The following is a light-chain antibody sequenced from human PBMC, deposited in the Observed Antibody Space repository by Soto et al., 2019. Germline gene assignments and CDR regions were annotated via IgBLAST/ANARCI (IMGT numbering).Light chain of an antibody. V-gene: IGKV1-9*01. CDR3: QQLNSYPLT. J-gene: IGKJ4*01. Sequence: DIQLTQSPSFLSASVGDRVTITCRASQGISSYLAWYQQKPGNAPKLLIYAASTFQSGVPSRFSGSGSGTEFTHTISSLQPEDFATYYCQQLNSYPLTLGGGTKLEIK. CDR1: QGISSY. CDR2: AAS.